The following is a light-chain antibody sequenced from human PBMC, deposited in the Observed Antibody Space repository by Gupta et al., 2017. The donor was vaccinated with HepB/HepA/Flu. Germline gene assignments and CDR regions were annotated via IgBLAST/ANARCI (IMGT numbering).Light chain of an antibody. J-gene: IGLJ1*01. V-gene: IGLV3-21*03. CDR2: DNS. CDR1: NIGSQS. Sequence: VLTQPPSVSVAPGKTARITCGGKNIGSQSVHWYQQKPGQAPILVVYDNSDRPPGIPERFSGSNSENTATLTISRVEAGDEADFFCQVWDSSSGHKVFGTGTKVTVL. CDR3: QVWDSSSGHKV.